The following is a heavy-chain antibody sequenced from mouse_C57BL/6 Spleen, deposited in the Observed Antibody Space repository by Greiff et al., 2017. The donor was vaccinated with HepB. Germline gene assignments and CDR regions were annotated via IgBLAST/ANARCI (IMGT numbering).Heavy chain of an antibody. Sequence: VQLQQPGAELVKPGASVKMSCKASGYTFTSYWITWVKQRPGQGLEWIGDIYPGSGSTNYNEKFKSKATLTVDTSSSTAYMQLSSLTSEDSAVYYCARRPPYYSNDEEDYWGQGTTLTVSS. CDR2: IYPGSGST. V-gene: IGHV1-55*01. CDR1: GYTFTSYW. CDR3: ARRPPYYSNDEEDY. J-gene: IGHJ2*01. D-gene: IGHD2-12*01.